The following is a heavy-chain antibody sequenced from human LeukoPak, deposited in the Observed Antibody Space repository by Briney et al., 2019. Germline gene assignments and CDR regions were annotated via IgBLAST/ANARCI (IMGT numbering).Heavy chain of an antibody. V-gene: IGHV1-46*01. CDR3: ARGFWSHDIPSWYFDL. Sequence: GASVKVSCKASGYTFTSYYMHWVRQAPGQGLEWMGIINPSGGSTSYAQKFQGRVTMTRDTSTSTVYMELSSLRSEDTAVYYCARGFWSHDIPSWYFDLWGRGTLVTVSS. J-gene: IGHJ2*01. CDR2: INPSGGST. CDR1: GYTFTSYY. D-gene: IGHD3-9*01.